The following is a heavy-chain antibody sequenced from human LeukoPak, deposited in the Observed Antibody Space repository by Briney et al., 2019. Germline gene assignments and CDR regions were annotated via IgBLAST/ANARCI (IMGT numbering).Heavy chain of an antibody. V-gene: IGHV4-30-4*01. CDR3: ARVGYASGWYPFDY. J-gene: IGHJ4*02. CDR1: GGSISSGDYY. Sequence: SETLSLTCTVSGGSISSGDYYWSWIRQPPGKGLEWIGYIYYTGSTSYNPSLKGRLSMSLDTSKNQFSLNLSSVTAADTAVYYCARVGYASGWYPFDYWGQGTLVTVSS. CDR2: IYYTGST. D-gene: IGHD6-19*01.